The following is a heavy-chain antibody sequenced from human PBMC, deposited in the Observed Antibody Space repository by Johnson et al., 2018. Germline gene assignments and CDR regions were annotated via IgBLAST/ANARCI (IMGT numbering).Heavy chain of an antibody. V-gene: IGHV4-39*02. CDR3: ARETMTDERYYYGMDV. J-gene: IGHJ6*02. D-gene: IGHD3-22*01. Sequence: QVQLVESGPGLVKXSETLSLTCTVSGGSISSSSYYWGWIRQPPGKGLEWIGSIYYSGSTYYNTSRKSRVTISVDTSKNQFSLKLSSVTAADTAVYYCARETMTDERYYYGMDVWGQGTTVTVSS. CDR2: IYYSGST. CDR1: GGSISSSSYY.